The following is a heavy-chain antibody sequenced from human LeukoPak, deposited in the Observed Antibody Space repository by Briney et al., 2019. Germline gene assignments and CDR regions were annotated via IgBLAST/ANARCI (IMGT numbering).Heavy chain of an antibody. Sequence: PGRSLRLSCAASGFTFSSYAMHWVRQAPGKGREWVAVISYDGSNKYYADSVKGRFTISRDNSKNTLYLQMNSLRAEDTAVYYCAKDTRRAVAEVGYWGQGTLVTVSS. J-gene: IGHJ4*02. CDR3: AKDTRRAVAEVGY. V-gene: IGHV3-30*01. CDR2: ISYDGSNK. CDR1: GFTFSSYA. D-gene: IGHD4-23*01.